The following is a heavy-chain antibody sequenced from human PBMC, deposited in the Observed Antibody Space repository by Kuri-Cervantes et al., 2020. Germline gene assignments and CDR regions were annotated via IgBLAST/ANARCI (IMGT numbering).Heavy chain of an antibody. V-gene: IGHV3-48*04. J-gene: IGHJ4*02. Sequence: GESLKISCAASGFTFSSYSMNWVRQAPGKGLEWVSYMSRSGSTIYYADSVKGRFTISRDNAKNSLYLQLNSLRAEDTAVYYCARDTYYYDTSGYYPVDYWGQGTLVTVSS. D-gene: IGHD3-22*01. CDR3: ARDTYYYDTSGYYPVDY. CDR2: MSRSGSTI. CDR1: GFTFSSYS.